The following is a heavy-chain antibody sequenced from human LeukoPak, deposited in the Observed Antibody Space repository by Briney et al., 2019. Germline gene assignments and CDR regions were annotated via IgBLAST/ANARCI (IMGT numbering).Heavy chain of an antibody. Sequence: QPGGSLRLSCAASGFTFSSYWMHWVRQAPGKGLVWISRIHSDGSSTTYADSVKGRFTISRDNAKNTLYLQMNSLRADDTAVYYCARGGSVYGDVWGQGTLVTVSS. V-gene: IGHV3-74*01. CDR3: ARGGSVYGDV. D-gene: IGHD4-17*01. CDR1: GFTFSSYW. CDR2: IHSDGSST. J-gene: IGHJ4*02.